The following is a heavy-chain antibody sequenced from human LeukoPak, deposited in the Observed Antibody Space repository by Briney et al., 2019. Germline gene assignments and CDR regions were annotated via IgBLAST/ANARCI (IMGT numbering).Heavy chain of an antibody. D-gene: IGHD3-22*01. CDR3: ARVYYDSSGSIMPFDY. CDR2: INHSGST. CDR1: GGSFSGYY. J-gene: IGHJ4*02. Sequence: SETLSLTCAVYGGSFSGYYWSWIRQPPGKGLEWIGEINHSGSTNYNPSLKSRVTISVDTSKNQFSLKLSSVTAADTAVYYCARVYYDSSGSIMPFDYWGRGTLVTVSS. V-gene: IGHV4-34*01.